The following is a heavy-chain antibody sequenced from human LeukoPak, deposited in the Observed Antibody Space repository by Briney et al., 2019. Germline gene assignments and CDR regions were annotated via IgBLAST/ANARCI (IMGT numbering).Heavy chain of an antibody. D-gene: IGHD3-22*01. J-gene: IGHJ4*02. V-gene: IGHV3-48*01. CDR2: ISSSSSTI. Sequence: PGGSLRLSCAACGFTFSSYSMNWVRQAPGKGLEWVSYISSSSSTIYYADSVKGRFTISRDNAKNSLYLQMNSLRAEDTAVYYCARGDYYDSSGYSDYWGQGTLVAVSS. CDR1: GFTFSSYS. CDR3: ARGDYYDSSGYSDY.